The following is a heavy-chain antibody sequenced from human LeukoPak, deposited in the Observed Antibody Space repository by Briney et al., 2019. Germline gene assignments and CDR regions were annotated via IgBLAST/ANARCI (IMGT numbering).Heavy chain of an antibody. J-gene: IGHJ4*02. D-gene: IGHD5-12*01. Sequence: SETLSLTCTVSGGSISSYYWSWIRQSPGKGLEWIGYIYYSGTTSYNPSLKSRVTISVDTSKNQFSLKLTSVTAADTAVYYCARHPSGYDPFDRWGQGTLVTVSS. CDR3: ARHPSGYDPFDR. V-gene: IGHV4-59*01. CDR1: GGSISSYY. CDR2: IYYSGTT.